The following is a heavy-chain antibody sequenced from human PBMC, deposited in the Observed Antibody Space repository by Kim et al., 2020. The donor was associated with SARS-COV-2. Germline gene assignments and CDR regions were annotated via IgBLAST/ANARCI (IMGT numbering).Heavy chain of an antibody. CDR1: GITVSANY. CDR2: LYSGGST. J-gene: IGHJ6*02. D-gene: IGHD1-26*01. V-gene: IGHV3-53*01. CDR3: ARDTTHNYYGMDV. Sequence: GGSLRLSCAASGITVSANYMNWVRQAPGKRLEWVSVLYSGGSTNYADSVKGRFTISRDNSKNTVYLQLNSLRAADTAVYYCARDTTHNYYGMDVWGQGTTVIVS.